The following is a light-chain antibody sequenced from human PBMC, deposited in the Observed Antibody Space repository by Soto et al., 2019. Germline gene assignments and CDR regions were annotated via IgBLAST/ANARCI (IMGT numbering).Light chain of an antibody. Sequence: DIQMTQSPSSLSASVLDIVTITCRASQSISSYLNWYQQTPGKAPRLLIYAAPSLQSGVPSRFSGSGSGTDFTLTISSLQPEDFGTYYCQQSYSTSVTFGQGTNVDIK. J-gene: IGKJ1*01. V-gene: IGKV1-39*01. CDR1: QSISSY. CDR2: AAP. CDR3: QQSYSTSVT.